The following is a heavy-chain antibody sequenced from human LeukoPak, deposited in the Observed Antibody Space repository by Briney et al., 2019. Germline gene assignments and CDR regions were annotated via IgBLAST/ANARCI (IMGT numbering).Heavy chain of an antibody. J-gene: IGHJ6*03. V-gene: IGHV4-59*08. Sequence: SETLSLTCNVSGGSITGYYWSWVRQSPGKGLEWIGYIYHSGSTNYNPSLKSRVTLSVDTSKEQISLKLNSVTAADTAVYYCARRPILPGVDNYYYYMDVWGEGATVIVTS. CDR3: ARRPILPGVDNYYYYMDV. CDR1: GGSITGYY. CDR2: IYHSGST. D-gene: IGHD5-12*01.